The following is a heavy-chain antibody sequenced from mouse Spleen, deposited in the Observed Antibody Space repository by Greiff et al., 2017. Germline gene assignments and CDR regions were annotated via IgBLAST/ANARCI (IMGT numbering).Heavy chain of an antibody. J-gene: IGHJ4*01. CDR1: GFTFSSYG. CDR3: AREGTGYAMDY. CDR2: INSNGGST. Sequence: EVQLVESGGGLVQPGGSLKLSCAASGFTFSSYGMSWVRQTPDKRLELVATINSNGGSTYYPDSVKGRFTISRDNAKNTLYLQMSSLKSEDTAMYYCAREGTGYAMDYWGQGTSVTVSS. V-gene: IGHV5-6-3*01. D-gene: IGHD3-3*01.